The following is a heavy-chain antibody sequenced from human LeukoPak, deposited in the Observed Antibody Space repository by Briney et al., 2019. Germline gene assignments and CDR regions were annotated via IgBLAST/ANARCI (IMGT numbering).Heavy chain of an antibody. D-gene: IGHD1-26*01. CDR1: GGSISTYY. CDR2: INYSGNT. Sequence: PSETLSLTCTVSGGSISTYYWSWIRQPPGKGLEWIGYINYSGNTKYNPSLKGRLTISVDTSKKQFSLKLRSVTVADTAVYYCARHSGSYYDFDYWGQGTLVTVSS. CDR3: ARHSGSYYDFDY. J-gene: IGHJ4*02. V-gene: IGHV4-59*08.